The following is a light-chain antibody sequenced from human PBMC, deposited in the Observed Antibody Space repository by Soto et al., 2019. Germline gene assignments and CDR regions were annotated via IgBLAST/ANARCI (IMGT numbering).Light chain of an antibody. CDR3: CSYVGRNTYV. J-gene: IGLJ1*01. CDR2: DVS. V-gene: IGLV2-11*01. CDR1: SSDVGGYNY. Sequence: QSALTQPRSASESPGQSITISCTGTSSDVGGYNYVSWYQQHPAKAPKLIIFDVSKRPSGVPNRFSDSKSGNTASLTISGLRAEDEADYYCCSYVGRNTYVFGTGTKVTVL.